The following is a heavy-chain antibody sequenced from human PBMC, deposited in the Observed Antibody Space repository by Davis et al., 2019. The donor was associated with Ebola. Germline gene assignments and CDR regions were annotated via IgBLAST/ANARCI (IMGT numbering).Heavy chain of an antibody. D-gene: IGHD6-6*01. CDR1: GFTFNKYE. CDR2: IFFDGSET. V-gene: IGHV3-30*03. CDR3: VRDFFEFSSSSFSDS. Sequence: GGSLRLSCAASGFTFNKYEMNWVRQAPGKGPEWLTYIFFDGSETFYADSVKGRFTISRDNSKNTLYLQMGRLRSDDTAMYYCVRDFFEFSSSSFSDSWGQGTLVTVSS. J-gene: IGHJ4*02.